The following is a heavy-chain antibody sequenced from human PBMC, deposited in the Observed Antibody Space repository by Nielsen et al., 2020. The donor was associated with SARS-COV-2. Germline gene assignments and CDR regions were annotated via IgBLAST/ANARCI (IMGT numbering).Heavy chain of an antibody. CDR1: GGSISSYY. J-gene: IGHJ6*02. CDR2: ISYSGST. CDR3: ARVQTTVVFYYGLDV. V-gene: IGHV4-59*13. Sequence: SETLSLTCTVSGGSISSYYWSWIRQPPGKGLEWIGSISYSGSTNYNPSLKNRVTISVDTSNNQFSLRLSSVTAADTAVYYCARVQTTVVFYYGLDVWGQGTTVTVSS. D-gene: IGHD4-23*01.